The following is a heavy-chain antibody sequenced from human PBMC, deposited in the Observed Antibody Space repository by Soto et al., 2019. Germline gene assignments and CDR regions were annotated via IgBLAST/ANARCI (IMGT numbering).Heavy chain of an antibody. CDR3: AREGGTLRGTFDY. Sequence: GASVKVSCKASGGTFSSYAISWVRQAPGQGLEWMGGIIPISGTANHAQQFQGRVTITAEEPTSTAYVELSSLRSEDTAVYYCAREGGTLRGTFDYWGQGTLVTVSS. V-gene: IGHV1-69*13. J-gene: IGHJ4*02. CDR1: GGTFSSYA. CDR2: IIPISGTA. D-gene: IGHD1-7*01.